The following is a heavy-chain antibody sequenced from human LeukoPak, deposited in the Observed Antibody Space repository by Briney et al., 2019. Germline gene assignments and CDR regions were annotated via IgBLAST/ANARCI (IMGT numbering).Heavy chain of an antibody. CDR2: IGSDGSNK. V-gene: IGHV3-30*18. CDR3: AKEIYYDSSAFFDY. J-gene: IGHJ4*02. Sequence: GGSLRLSCAASGFSFRSYGIHWARQTPGKGLEWVAVIGSDGSNKYYADSVKGRFTISRDNSKNTLYLQMNSLRTEDTAMYFCAKEIYYDSSAFFDYWGQGTLVTVSS. D-gene: IGHD3-22*01. CDR1: GFSFRSYG.